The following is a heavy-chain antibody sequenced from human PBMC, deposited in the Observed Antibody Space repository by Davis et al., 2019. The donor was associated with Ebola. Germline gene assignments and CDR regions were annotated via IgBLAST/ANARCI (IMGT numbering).Heavy chain of an antibody. CDR3: AGSPRTYYDILTGYYDPYYFDY. CDR2: MNPNSGNT. Sequence: ASVKVSCKASGYTFTSYDINWVRQATGQGLEWMGWMNPNSGNTGYAQKFQGRVTMTRNTSISTAYMELSSLRSEDTAVYYCAGSPRTYYDILTGYYDPYYFDYWGQGTLVTVSS. V-gene: IGHV1-8*01. CDR1: GYTFTSYD. J-gene: IGHJ4*02. D-gene: IGHD3-9*01.